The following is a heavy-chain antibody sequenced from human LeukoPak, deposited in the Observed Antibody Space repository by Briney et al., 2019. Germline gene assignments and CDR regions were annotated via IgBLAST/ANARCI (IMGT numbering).Heavy chain of an antibody. V-gene: IGHV4-39*07. Sequence: SETLSLTCTVSSGSISTSNYYWGWVRQPPGKALEWIGNIFYSGSTYYSPSLKSRVTISVDTSKNQFSLKLSSVTAADTAVYYCARVIYDYGSGSYLFDYWGQGTLVTVSS. D-gene: IGHD3-10*01. CDR3: ARVIYDYGSGSYLFDY. CDR2: IFYSGST. CDR1: SGSISTSNYY. J-gene: IGHJ4*02.